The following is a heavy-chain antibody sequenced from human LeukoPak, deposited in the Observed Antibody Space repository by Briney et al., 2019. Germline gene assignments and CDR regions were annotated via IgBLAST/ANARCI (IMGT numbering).Heavy chain of an antibody. CDR3: ARVRYSGYDYFYYYYMDV. Sequence: GGSLRLSCAASGFTFSSYWMHWVRQAPGKGLVWVPRINSDGSSTSYADSVKGRFTISRDNAKNTLYLQMNSLRAEDTAVYYCARVRYSGYDYFYYYYMDVWGKGTTVTISS. V-gene: IGHV3-74*01. CDR1: GFTFSSYW. J-gene: IGHJ6*03. CDR2: INSDGSST. D-gene: IGHD5-12*01.